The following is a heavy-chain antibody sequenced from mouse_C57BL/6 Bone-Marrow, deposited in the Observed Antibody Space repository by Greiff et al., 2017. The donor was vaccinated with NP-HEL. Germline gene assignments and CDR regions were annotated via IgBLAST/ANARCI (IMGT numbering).Heavy chain of an antibody. CDR2: INPSSGYT. CDR1: GYTFTSYT. Sequence: QVHVKQSGAELARPGASVKMSCKASGYTFTSYTMHWVKQRPGQGLEWIGYINPSSGYTKYNQKFKDKATLTADKSSSTAYMQLSSLTSEDSAVYYCAAYGNYGSYAMDYWGQGTSVTVSA. J-gene: IGHJ4*01. D-gene: IGHD2-1*01. V-gene: IGHV1-4*01. CDR3: AAYGNYGSYAMDY.